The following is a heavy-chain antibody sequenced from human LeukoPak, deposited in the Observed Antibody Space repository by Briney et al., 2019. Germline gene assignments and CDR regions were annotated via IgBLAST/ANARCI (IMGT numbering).Heavy chain of an antibody. CDR2: ISSSSSYI. CDR3: ARWYSSSLYYFDY. V-gene: IGHV3-21*01. D-gene: IGHD6-6*01. J-gene: IGHJ4*02. Sequence: GGSLRLSCAASGFTFSSYAMSWVRQAPGKGLEWVSSISSSSSYIYYADSVKGRFTISRDNAKNSLYLQMNSLRAEDTAVYYCARWYSSSLYYFDYWGQGTLVTVSS. CDR1: GFTFSSYA.